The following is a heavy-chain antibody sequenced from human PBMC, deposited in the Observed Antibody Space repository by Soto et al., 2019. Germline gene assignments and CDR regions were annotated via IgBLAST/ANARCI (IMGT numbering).Heavy chain of an antibody. D-gene: IGHD6-13*01. CDR1: GGSITTNSYY. CDR2: IFYSGNT. CDR3: ARRYSSAFEI. J-gene: IGHJ3*02. V-gene: IGHV4-39*01. Sequence: PSETLSLTCTVPGGSITTNSYYWGWIRQSPGKGLEWIGNIFYSGNTYYNPSLKSRVTISVDTSTNQFSLKLTSVTAADTAVYYCARRYSSAFEIWGKETMVTVAS.